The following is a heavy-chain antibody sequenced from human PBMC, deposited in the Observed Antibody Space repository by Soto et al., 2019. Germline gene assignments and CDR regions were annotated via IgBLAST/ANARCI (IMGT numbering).Heavy chain of an antibody. CDR1: GFTFSSYG. V-gene: IGHV3-33*01. CDR2: IWYDGSNK. D-gene: IGHD6-19*01. CDR3: ARERIAVAGNLFSAFDY. Sequence: GGSLRLSWAASGFTFSSYGMHWVRQAPGKGLEWVAVIWYDGSNKYYADSVKGRFTISRDNSKNTLYLQMNSLRAEDTAVYYCARERIAVAGNLFSAFDYWGQGTLVTVSS. J-gene: IGHJ4*02.